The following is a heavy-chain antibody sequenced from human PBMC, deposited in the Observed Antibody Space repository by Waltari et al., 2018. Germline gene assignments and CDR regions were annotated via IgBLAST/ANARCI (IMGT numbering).Heavy chain of an antibody. J-gene: IGHJ5*02. CDR3: ARDRYGDYWFDP. D-gene: IGHD4-17*01. V-gene: IGHV1-46*01. CDR1: GYTFTSYY. CDR2: INPSGGST. Sequence: QVQLVQSGAEVKKPGASVKVSCKASGYTFTSYYMHWVRQAPGQGLEWMGIINPSGGSTSYAQKFQGRGTMTRDTSTSTVYMELSSLRSEDTAVYYCARDRYGDYWFDPWGQGTLVTVSS.